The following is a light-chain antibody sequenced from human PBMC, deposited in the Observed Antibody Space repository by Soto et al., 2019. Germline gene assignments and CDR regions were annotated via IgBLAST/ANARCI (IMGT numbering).Light chain of an antibody. CDR2: AS. CDR1: QSVSDSY. V-gene: IGKV3-20*01. J-gene: IGKJ3*01. Sequence: EIVLTQSPGTLFLSPGERATLSCRASQSVSDSYLAWYQQKPGQAPRLLIYASSRPTGIPDRFSGSGSGTDFTLTISRLEPEDFAVYYCQHYGTSALFGPGTKVDIK. CDR3: QHYGTSAL.